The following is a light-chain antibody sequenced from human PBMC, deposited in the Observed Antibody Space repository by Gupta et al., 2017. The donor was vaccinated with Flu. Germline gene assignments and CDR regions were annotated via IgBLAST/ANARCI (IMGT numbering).Light chain of an antibody. J-gene: IGLJ3*02. Sequence: QSALTQPASVSGSPGQSITISCTGTSSDVGGYNYVSWYQQHPGKAPKLMIYEVSNRPSGVSTRFSGSKSGNTASLTISGLQAEDEADYYCSSYTSSSTLGGVFGGGTKLTIL. V-gene: IGLV2-14*01. CDR3: SSYTSSSTLGGV. CDR2: EVS. CDR1: SSDVGGYNY.